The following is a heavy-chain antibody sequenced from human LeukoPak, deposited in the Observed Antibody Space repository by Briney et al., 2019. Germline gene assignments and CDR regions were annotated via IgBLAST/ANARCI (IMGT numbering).Heavy chain of an antibody. CDR2: ISGSGGST. J-gene: IGHJ4*02. CDR1: GFTFSSYA. CDR3: AKDRGWNYQTFDY. Sequence: GGSLRLSCAASGFTFSSYAMSWVRQAPGKGLEWVSAISGSGGSTYYADSVKSRLTISRDNSKNTLYLQMNSLRAEDTAVDYCAKDRGWNYQTFDYWGQGTLVTVSS. V-gene: IGHV3-23*01. D-gene: IGHD1-7*01.